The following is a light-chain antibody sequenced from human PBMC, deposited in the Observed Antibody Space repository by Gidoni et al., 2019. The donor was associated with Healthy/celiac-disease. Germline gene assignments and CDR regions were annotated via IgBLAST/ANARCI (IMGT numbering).Light chain of an antibody. V-gene: IGKV1-39*01. CDR1: QSISSY. CDR2: AAS. J-gene: IGKJ1*01. Sequence: DLQMTHSPSSLSASVGDRVTIPCRASQSISSYLNWYQQKPGKAPKRLIYAASSLQGGGPSRFSGSRSGTEFTLTISSRQPEEYATVYYRQSYSSPPTFGQGTKVEIK. CDR3: RQSYSSPPT.